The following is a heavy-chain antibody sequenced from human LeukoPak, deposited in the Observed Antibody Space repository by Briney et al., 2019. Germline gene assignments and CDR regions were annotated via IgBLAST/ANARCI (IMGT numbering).Heavy chain of an antibody. D-gene: IGHD3-3*01. J-gene: IGHJ4*02. CDR3: ARSARSEGNDFWSGYFAD. CDR2: ISSSGSII. V-gene: IGHV3-11*04. Sequence: GGSLRLSCAASGFTFSDYYMSWIRQAPGKGLEWVSYISSSGSIIFYADSVKGRFTISRDNAKNSLYLQMNSLRAEDTAVYYCARSARSEGNDFWSGYFADWGQGTLVTVSS. CDR1: GFTFSDYY.